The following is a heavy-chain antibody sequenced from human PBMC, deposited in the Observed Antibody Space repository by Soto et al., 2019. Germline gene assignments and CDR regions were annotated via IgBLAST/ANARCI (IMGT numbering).Heavy chain of an antibody. Sequence: GASVKVSCKASGGTFSSYAISWVRQAPGQGLEWMGGIIPIFGTANYAQKFQGRVTITADESTSTAYMELSSLRSEDTAVYYCARELCYYDSSGYCNYYYYYGMDVWGQGTTVTVS. CDR1: GGTFSSYA. CDR2: IIPIFGTA. V-gene: IGHV1-69*13. D-gene: IGHD3-22*01. J-gene: IGHJ6*02. CDR3: ARELCYYDSSGYCNYYYYYGMDV.